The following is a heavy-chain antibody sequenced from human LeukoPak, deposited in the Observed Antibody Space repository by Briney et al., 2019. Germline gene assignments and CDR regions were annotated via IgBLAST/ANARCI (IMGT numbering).Heavy chain of an antibody. CDR1: GFTFSSYA. D-gene: IGHD3-3*01. J-gene: IGHJ6*03. CDR2: ISGSGGST. V-gene: IGHV3-23*01. CDR3: AKGPAEWLLPYYYMDV. Sequence: GGSLRLSCAASGFTFSSYAMNWVRQAPGKGLEWVSPISGSGGSTYYADSVKGRFTFSRDNSKNTLYLQMNSLRAEDTAVYYCAKGPAEWLLPYYYMDVWGKGTTVTVSS.